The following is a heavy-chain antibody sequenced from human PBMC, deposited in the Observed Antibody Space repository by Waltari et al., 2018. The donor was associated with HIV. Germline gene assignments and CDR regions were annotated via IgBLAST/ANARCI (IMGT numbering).Heavy chain of an antibody. V-gene: IGHV1-8*01. Sequence: KVSCKASGDTFTNYDINWVRQATGQGLEWMGWVNPNSGNTGYAQKFQGRVTISRDTSANTSYMELSSLRSEDTAVYYCARDDRRTTMVPFDSWGQGTLVTVSS. CDR2: VNPNSGNT. CDR1: GDTFTNYD. CDR3: ARDDRRTTMVPFDS. D-gene: IGHD5-18*01. J-gene: IGHJ4*02.